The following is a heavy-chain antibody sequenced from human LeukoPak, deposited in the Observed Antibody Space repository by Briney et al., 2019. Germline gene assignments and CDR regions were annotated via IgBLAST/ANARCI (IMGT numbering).Heavy chain of an antibody. Sequence: KPGGSLRLSCAASGFTFKYAWMSWVRQVPGKGLEWVGLIGLATEGGTAEYAAPVKGRFSISRDDSKNTQYLQMNSLTTEDTAVYYCTTDKREYGGHEHSYWGQGTLVTVSS. V-gene: IGHV3-15*04. J-gene: IGHJ4*02. CDR3: TTDKREYGGHEHSY. CDR1: GFTFKYAW. CDR2: IGLATEGGTA. D-gene: IGHD5-12*01.